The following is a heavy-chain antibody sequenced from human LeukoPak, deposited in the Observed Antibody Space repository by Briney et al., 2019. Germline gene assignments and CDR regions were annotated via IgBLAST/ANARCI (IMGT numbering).Heavy chain of an antibody. Sequence: SETLSLTCAVYGGSFSGYYWSWLRQPPGKGLEWIGEINHSGSTNYNPSLKSRVTISVDTSKNQFSLKLSSVTAADTAVYYCARGYDILTGYQYFDYWGQGTLVTVSS. CDR1: GGSFSGYY. D-gene: IGHD3-9*01. J-gene: IGHJ4*02. V-gene: IGHV4-34*01. CDR3: ARGYDILTGYQYFDY. CDR2: INHSGST.